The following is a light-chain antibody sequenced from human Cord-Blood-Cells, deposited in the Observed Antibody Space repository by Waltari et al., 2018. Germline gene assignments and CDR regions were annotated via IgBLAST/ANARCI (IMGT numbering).Light chain of an antibody. CDR3: SSYTSSSTLWV. Sequence: QSALTQPASVSGSPGQSITISCTGPSRDVGGYNYVSWYQQHPGKAPKLMIYDVSNRPSGVSNRFSGSKSGNTASLTISGLQAEDEADYYCSSYTSSSTLWVFGGGTKLTVL. V-gene: IGLV2-14*03. J-gene: IGLJ3*02. CDR2: DVS. CDR1: SRDVGGYNY.